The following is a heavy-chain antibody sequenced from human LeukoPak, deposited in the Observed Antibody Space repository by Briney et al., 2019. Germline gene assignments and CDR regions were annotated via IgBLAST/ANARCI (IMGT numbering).Heavy chain of an antibody. Sequence: SETLSLTCTVSGGSISSSSYYWGWIRQPPGKGLEWIGYIYYSGSTNYNPSLKSRVTISVDTSKNQFSLKLSSVTAADTAVYYCARAVAAAGNIDYWGQGTLVTVSS. D-gene: IGHD6-13*01. CDR3: ARAVAAAGNIDY. V-gene: IGHV4-61*05. J-gene: IGHJ4*02. CDR2: IYYSGST. CDR1: GGSISSSSYY.